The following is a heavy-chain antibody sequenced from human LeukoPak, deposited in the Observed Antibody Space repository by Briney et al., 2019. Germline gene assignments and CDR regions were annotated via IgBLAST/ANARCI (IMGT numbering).Heavy chain of an antibody. CDR3: ARDQVECTGGTCQSRVGFDF. V-gene: IGHV4-31*03. CDR2: IYHSGRS. Sequence: SETLSLTCTVSGDSISNGVRYWSWIRQHPGRGLEWIGYIYHSGRSYYNPSLKSRITMSVDTSKNQFSLNLSSVTAADTAVYYCARDQVECTGGTCQSRVGFDFWGQGTLVTVSS. CDR1: GDSISNGVRY. J-gene: IGHJ4*02. D-gene: IGHD2-8*02.